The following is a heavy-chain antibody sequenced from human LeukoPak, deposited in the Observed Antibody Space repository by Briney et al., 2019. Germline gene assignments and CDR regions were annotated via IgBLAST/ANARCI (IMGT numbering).Heavy chain of an antibody. CDR2: INPNSGGT. V-gene: IGHV1-2*02. J-gene: IGHJ5*02. D-gene: IGHD2-15*01. CDR1: GYTFTVYY. CDR3: ARDRVAANWFDP. Sequence: GASVTLSFTASGYTFTVYYMHWVRHPPGQGNERMGWINPNSGGTNYAQKFQGRVTMTRDTSISTAYMELSRLRSDDTAVYYCARDRVAANWFDPWGQGTLVTVSS.